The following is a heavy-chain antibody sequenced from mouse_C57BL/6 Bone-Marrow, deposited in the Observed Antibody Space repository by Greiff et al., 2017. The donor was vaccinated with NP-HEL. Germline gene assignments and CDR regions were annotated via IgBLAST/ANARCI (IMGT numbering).Heavy chain of an antibody. CDR1: GFSLTSYG. J-gene: IGHJ4*01. D-gene: IGHD2-14*01. CDR3: AKNGAYDGAMDY. V-gene: IGHV2-5*01. CDR2: IWRGGST. Sequence: VQLVESGPGLVQPSQSLSITCTVSGFSLTSYGVHWVRQSPGKGLEWLGVIWRGGSTDYNAAFMSRLSITKDNSKSQVFFKMNSLQADDTAIYYCAKNGAYDGAMDYWGQGTSVTVSS.